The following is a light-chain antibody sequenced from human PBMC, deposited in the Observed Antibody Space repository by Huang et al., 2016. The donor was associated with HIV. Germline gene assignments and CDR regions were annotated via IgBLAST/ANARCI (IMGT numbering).Light chain of an antibody. CDR2: ATS. J-gene: IGKJ3*01. V-gene: IGKV1-9*01. CDR3: QQFSDFF. CDR1: QDINNN. Sequence: IQLTQFPSSLSASVGDRVSITCRASQDINNNLAWYQQKPGKAPKLLIYATSTLQNGVPSRFSGRGSGTGFILTINNLQPEDFATYYCQQFSDFFFGPGTRVDVK.